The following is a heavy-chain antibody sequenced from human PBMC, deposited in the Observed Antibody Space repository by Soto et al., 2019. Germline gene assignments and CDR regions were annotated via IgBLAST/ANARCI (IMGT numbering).Heavy chain of an antibody. CDR1: GFTFDDYA. J-gene: IGHJ3*02. CDR2: IVWNSGTI. CDR3: VKERHSSVYGGAFHI. Sequence: EVQLVESGGGLVQPGRSLRLSCAASGFTFDDYAMHWVRQAPGKGLEWVSGIVWNSGTIAYADSVKGRFIISRDNADNSRSLQKYSLRAEDTALYHCVKERHSSVYGGAFHIWGQGTMVTVSS. V-gene: IGHV3-9*01. D-gene: IGHD3-22*01.